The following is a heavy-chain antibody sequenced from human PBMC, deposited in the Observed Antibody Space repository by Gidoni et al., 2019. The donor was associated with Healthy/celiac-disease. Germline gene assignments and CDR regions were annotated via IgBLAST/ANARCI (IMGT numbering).Heavy chain of an antibody. CDR1: GGSISSSSYY. V-gene: IGHV4-39*01. Sequence: QLQLQESGPGLVKPSETLSLTCTVSGGSISSSSYYWGWIRQPPGKGLEWIGSIYYRGSTYYNPSLKSRVTISVDTSKNQFSLKLSSVTAADTAVYYCARTYYDFWSGPAHYYYGMDVWGQGTTVTVSS. CDR3: ARTYYDFWSGPAHYYYGMDV. J-gene: IGHJ6*02. D-gene: IGHD3-3*01. CDR2: IYYRGST.